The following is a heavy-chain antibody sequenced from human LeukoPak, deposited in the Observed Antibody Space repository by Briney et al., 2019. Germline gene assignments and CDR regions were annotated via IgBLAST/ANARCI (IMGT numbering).Heavy chain of an antibody. V-gene: IGHV3-7*01. Sequence: GGSLRLSCTVSGFTVSINSMSWVRQAPGKGLEWVADIKQDGSEQHYIDSVRGRLTISRDNDKNSVYLQMNRLRDEDTAVYFCARDSTGWQADSFDMWGQGTMVTVSS. CDR3: ARDSTGWQADSFDM. D-gene: IGHD2-8*02. CDR1: GFTVSINS. J-gene: IGHJ3*02. CDR2: IKQDGSEQ.